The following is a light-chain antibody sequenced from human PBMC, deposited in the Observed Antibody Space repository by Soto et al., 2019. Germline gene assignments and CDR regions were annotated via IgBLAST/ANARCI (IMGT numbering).Light chain of an antibody. CDR2: RIS. V-gene: IGKV2-24*01. J-gene: IGKJ1*01. CDR3: LQATHFPWT. Sequence: DIVMTQTPLSAPVTLGQPASISCRSSQSLVHGDGNTYLYWLQQRPGQPPRLLISRISNRLSGVPDRFSGSGAGTDFTLKISRVETEDVGVYYCLQATHFPWTFGEGTKVEI. CDR1: QSLVHGDGNTY.